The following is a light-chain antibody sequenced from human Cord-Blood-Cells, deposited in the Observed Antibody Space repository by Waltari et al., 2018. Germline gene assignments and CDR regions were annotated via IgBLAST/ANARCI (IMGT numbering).Light chain of an antibody. CDR3: QAWDSTHVV. J-gene: IGLJ2*01. CDR2: QDN. CDR1: KLGDKY. Sequence: SYELTQPPSVSVSPGQTASITCSGDKLGDKYACWYQQKPGQSPVLVIYQDNKRPSGIPELFSGSNSGNTATLTISGTQAMDEADYYCQAWDSTHVVFGGGTKLTVL. V-gene: IGLV3-1*01.